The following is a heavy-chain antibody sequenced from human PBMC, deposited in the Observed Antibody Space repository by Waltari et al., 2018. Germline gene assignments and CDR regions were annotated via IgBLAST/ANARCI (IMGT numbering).Heavy chain of an antibody. Sequence: QVQLVQSGAEVKKPGSSVKVSCKASGGTFSSYAIRWVRQAPGQGLEWMGGIIPIFGTANYAQKFQGRVTITTDESTSTAYMELSSLRSEDTAVYYCASGVLWWSRSYDYYYGMDVWGQGTTVTVSS. D-gene: IGHD2-15*01. CDR2: IIPIFGTA. J-gene: IGHJ6*02. CDR3: ASGVLWWSRSYDYYYGMDV. CDR1: GGTFSSYA. V-gene: IGHV1-69*05.